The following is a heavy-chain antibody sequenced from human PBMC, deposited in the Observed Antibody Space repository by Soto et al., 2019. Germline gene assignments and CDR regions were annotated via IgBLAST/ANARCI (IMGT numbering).Heavy chain of an antibody. J-gene: IGHJ4*02. CDR3: ARDSPIGSTFSGYDAIDS. CDR2: IIPLLDIA. Sequence: QVQLVQSGAEVKKPGSSVKVSCKASGVTFSNDIITWVRRAPGQGLEWMGRIIPLLDIANYAQKFQGRVTITADKSAIPDYMELNRLRSEDTAVYYCARDSPIGSTFSGYDAIDSWGQGTLVTVSS. CDR1: GVTFSNDI. V-gene: IGHV1-69*08. D-gene: IGHD5-12*01.